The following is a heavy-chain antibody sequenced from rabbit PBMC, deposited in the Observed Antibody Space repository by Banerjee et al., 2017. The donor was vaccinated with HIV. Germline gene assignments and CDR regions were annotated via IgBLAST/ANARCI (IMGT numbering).Heavy chain of an antibody. CDR3: TRGSAYAGAGYAL. CDR2: IGAGSGAT. D-gene: IGHD4-2*01. CDR1: GIHFTSYG. V-gene: IGHV1S45*01. Sequence: QEQLVESGGGLVQPGESLKLSCKASGIHFTSYGISWVRQAPGKGLEWIGCIGAGSGATYYATWAKGRFTISKTSSTTVALQMTSLTAADTATCFCTRGSAYAGAGYALWGQGTLVTVS. J-gene: IGHJ4*01.